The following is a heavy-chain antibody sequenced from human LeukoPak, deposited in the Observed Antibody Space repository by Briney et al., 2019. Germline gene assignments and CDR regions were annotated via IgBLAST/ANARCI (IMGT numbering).Heavy chain of an antibody. CDR2: ISAYNVNT. V-gene: IGHV1-18*01. J-gene: IGHJ4*02. D-gene: IGHD6-25*01. CDR1: GYTFTSYG. CDR3: ARSASITQAIDY. Sequence: ASVKVSCKASGYTFTSYGISWVGQAPGQGLEWMGWISAYNVNTNYAQKLQGRVTMTTDTSTSTAYMELRSLRSDDTAVYYCARSASITQAIDYWGQGTLVTVSS.